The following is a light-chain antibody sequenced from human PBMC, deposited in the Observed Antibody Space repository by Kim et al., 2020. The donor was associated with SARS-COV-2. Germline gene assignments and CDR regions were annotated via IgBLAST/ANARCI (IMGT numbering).Light chain of an antibody. CDR1: SSDVGGYNY. CDR3: SSYTSSSTQV. J-gene: IGLJ2*01. CDR2: DVS. V-gene: IGLV2-14*03. Sequence: QSITISCNGTSSDVGGYNYVSWYQQHPGKAPKLMIYDVSNRPSGVSNRFSGSKSGNTASLTISGIQAEDEADYYCSSYTSSSTQVFGGGTQLTVL.